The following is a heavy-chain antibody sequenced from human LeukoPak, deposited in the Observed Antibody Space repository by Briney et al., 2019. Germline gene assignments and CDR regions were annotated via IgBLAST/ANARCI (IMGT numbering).Heavy chain of an antibody. CDR1: GYTFTSYG. CDR2: INAGNGNT. D-gene: IGHD3-10*01. J-gene: IGHJ4*02. V-gene: IGHV1-3*01. Sequence: ASVKVSCKASGYTFTSYGISWVRQAPGQRLEWMGWINAGNGNTKYSQKFQGRVTITRDTSASTAYMELSSLRSDDTAVYYCARGPSGSDYWGQGTLVTVSS. CDR3: ARGPSGSDY.